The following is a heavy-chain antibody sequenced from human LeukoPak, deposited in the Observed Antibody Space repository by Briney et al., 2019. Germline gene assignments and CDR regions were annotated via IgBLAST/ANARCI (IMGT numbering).Heavy chain of an antibody. CDR2: INHSGST. CDR3: ARGPIVVPAAINRLAAATYMDV. Sequence: PSETLSLTCAVYGGSFSGYYWSWIRQPPGKGLEWIGEINHSGSTNYNPSLKSRVTISVDTSKNQFSLKLSSVTAADTAVYYRARGPIVVPAAINRLAAATYMDVWGKGTTVTVSS. CDR1: GGSFSGYY. V-gene: IGHV4-34*01. J-gene: IGHJ6*03. D-gene: IGHD2-2*02.